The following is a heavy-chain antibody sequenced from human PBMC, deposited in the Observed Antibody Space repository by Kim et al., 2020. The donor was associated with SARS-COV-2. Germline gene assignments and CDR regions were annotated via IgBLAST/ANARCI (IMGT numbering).Heavy chain of an antibody. CDR3: ARDSTYYYDSSGYTTFFDY. Sequence: GGSLRLSCAASGFTFSSYSMNWVRQAPGKGLEWVAYISSSSTIYYADSVKGRFTISRDNAKNSLYLQMNSRRAEDTAVYYCARDSTYYYDSSGYTTFFDYWGQGTLVTVSS. CDR1: GFTFSSYS. CDR2: ISSSSTI. V-gene: IGHV3-48*04. D-gene: IGHD3-22*01. J-gene: IGHJ4*02.